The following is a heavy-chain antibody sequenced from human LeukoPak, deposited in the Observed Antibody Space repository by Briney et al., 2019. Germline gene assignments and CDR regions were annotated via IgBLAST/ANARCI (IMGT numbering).Heavy chain of an antibody. Sequence: GGSLRLSCAASGFTFSTYAMSWVRQAPGKGLEWVSTISGSGGGTYYADSVKGRFTMSRDNSKNTLYLQMNSLRAEGTAIYYCGIRHNGRLYFFDYWGQGTLVTVSS. V-gene: IGHV3-23*01. CDR3: GIRHNGRLYFFDY. J-gene: IGHJ4*02. D-gene: IGHD1-26*01. CDR1: GFTFSTYA. CDR2: ISGSGGGT.